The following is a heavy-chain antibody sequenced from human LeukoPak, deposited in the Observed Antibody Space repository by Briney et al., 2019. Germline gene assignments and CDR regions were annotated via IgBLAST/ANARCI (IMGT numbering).Heavy chain of an antibody. Sequence: ASVKVSCKASGYTFTSYYMHWVRQAPGQGLEWMGIINPSGGSTSYAQKFQGRVTMTRDTSTNTVYMELSSLRSEDTAVYYCARDLSSIAARRGFYYYMDVWGKGTTVTVSS. CDR2: INPSGGST. D-gene: IGHD6-6*01. CDR3: ARDLSSIAARRGFYYYMDV. J-gene: IGHJ6*03. V-gene: IGHV1-46*01. CDR1: GYTFTSYY.